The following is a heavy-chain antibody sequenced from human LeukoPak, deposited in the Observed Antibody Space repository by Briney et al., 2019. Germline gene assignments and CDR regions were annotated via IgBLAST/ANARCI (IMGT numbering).Heavy chain of an antibody. J-gene: IGHJ4*02. CDR3: ARGGSSWGNEGFDY. Sequence: ASVKVSCKVSGYTLTELSMHWVRQAPGKGLEWMGGFDPEDGETIYAQKFQGRVTMTEDTSTDTAYMELSSLRSEDTAVYYCARGGSSWGNEGFDYWGQGTLVTVSS. CDR1: GYTLTELS. D-gene: IGHD6-13*01. V-gene: IGHV1-24*01. CDR2: FDPEDGET.